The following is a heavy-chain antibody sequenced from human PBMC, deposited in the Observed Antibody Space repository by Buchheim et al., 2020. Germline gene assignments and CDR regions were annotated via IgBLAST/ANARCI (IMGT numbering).Heavy chain of an antibody. V-gene: IGHV4-30-2*01. CDR3: ARSGYSYAQYYFDY. J-gene: IGHJ4*02. CDR1: GGSISSGGYS. Sequence: QLQLQESGSGLVKPSQTLSLTCAVSGGSISSGGYSWSWIRQPPGKGLEWVGYIYHSGSTYYNPSLKSRVTISVDRYKNQLSLKLSSVTAADTAVYYCARSGYSYAQYYFDYWGQGTL. D-gene: IGHD5-18*01. CDR2: IYHSGST.